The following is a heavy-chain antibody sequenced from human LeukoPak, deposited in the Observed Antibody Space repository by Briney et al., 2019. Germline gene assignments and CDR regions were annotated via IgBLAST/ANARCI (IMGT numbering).Heavy chain of an antibody. Sequence: GGSLRLSCAASGFTFSSYSMNWVRQAPGKGLEWVSYISSSSSTIYYADPVKGRFTISRDNAKNSLYLQMNSLRAEDTAVYYCARGLPYYGMDVWGQGTTVTVSS. CDR1: GFTFSSYS. V-gene: IGHV3-48*01. CDR2: ISSSSSTI. CDR3: ARGLPYYGMDV. J-gene: IGHJ6*02.